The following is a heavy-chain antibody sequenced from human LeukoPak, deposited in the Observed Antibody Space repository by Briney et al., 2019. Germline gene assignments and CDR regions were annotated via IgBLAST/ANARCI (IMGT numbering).Heavy chain of an antibody. CDR1: GFTFSNYG. V-gene: IGHV3-23*01. CDR2: ISGNGVNT. Sequence: GGSLRLSCAASGFTFSNYGMSWVRQAPGKGLEWVSSISGNGVNTYYAESVKGRFTTSRDNSKNTLYLRMNSLRPEDTAVFYCAKDGIAATRVGNWFDPWGQGTLVTVSS. D-gene: IGHD6-13*01. J-gene: IGHJ5*02. CDR3: AKDGIAATRVGNWFDP.